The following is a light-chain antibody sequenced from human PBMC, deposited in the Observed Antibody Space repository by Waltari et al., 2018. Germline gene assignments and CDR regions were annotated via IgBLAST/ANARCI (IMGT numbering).Light chain of an antibody. J-gene: IGLJ3*02. CDR1: SSDVGGYNY. CDR3: CSYAGSSTWV. Sequence: QSALTQPASVSGSPGQSITISCTGTSSDVGGYNYVSWYQQHPGKAPKLMIYDVSKRPSGVSNRFSGSKSGNTASLTISGLQAEDEVDYYCCSYAGSSTWVFGGGTKLTVL. CDR2: DVS. V-gene: IGLV2-23*02.